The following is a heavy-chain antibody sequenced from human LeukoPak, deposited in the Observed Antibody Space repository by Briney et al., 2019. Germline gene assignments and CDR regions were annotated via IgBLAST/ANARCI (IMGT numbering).Heavy chain of an antibody. CDR1: GYAFISYD. V-gene: IGHV1-8*01. Sequence: ASVKVSCKASGYAFISYDINWVRQASGQGLEWMGWMNPNSGNTGYAQKFQGRVTMTRNTSISTAYMELSSLRSEDTAVYYCARGNSSSWYNFDYWGQGTLVTVSS. CDR2: MNPNSGNT. D-gene: IGHD6-13*01. CDR3: ARGNSSSWYNFDY. J-gene: IGHJ4*02.